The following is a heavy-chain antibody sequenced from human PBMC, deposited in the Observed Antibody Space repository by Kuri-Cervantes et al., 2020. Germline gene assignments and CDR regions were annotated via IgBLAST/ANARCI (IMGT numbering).Heavy chain of an antibody. J-gene: IGHJ5*02. Sequence: LSLTCAASGFTFSSYAMHWVRQAPGKGLEWVAVISYDGSNKYYADSVKGRFTISRDNSKNTVYLQMNSLRTEDSAVYYCARSDWFDPWGQGTLVTVSS. CDR2: ISYDGSNK. V-gene: IGHV3-30*07. CDR1: GFTFSSYA. CDR3: ARSDWFDP.